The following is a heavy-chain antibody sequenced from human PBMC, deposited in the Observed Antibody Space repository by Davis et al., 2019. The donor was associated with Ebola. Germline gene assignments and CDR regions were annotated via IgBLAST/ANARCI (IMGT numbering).Heavy chain of an antibody. CDR1: GFTVSSNY. CDR2: IYSGGST. CDR3: AREGGEDYYDSSGYYLDY. D-gene: IGHD3-22*01. Sequence: GSLRLSCAASGFTVSSNYMSWVRQAPGKGLEWVSVIYSGGSTYYADSVKGRFTISRDNSKNTLYLQMNSLRAEDTAVYYCAREGGEDYYDSSGYYLDYWGQGTLVTVSS. V-gene: IGHV3-53*01. J-gene: IGHJ4*02.